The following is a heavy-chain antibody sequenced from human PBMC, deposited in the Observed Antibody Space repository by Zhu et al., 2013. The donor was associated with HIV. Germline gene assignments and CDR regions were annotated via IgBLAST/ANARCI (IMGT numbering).Heavy chain of an antibody. CDR3: ARDVGGGSGWFDY. Sequence: QVQLVQSGAEVKKPGSSVKVSCKASGGSFSNYAINWVRQAPGQGLEWMGGIIPIFGTPNYAQKFQGRVTIIADKSTSTAYLEVSSLRSDDTAVYYCARDVGGGSGWFDYWGQGTLVTVSS. J-gene: IGHJ4*02. CDR2: IIPIFGTP. V-gene: IGHV1-69*06. CDR1: GGSFSNYA. D-gene: IGHD6-19*01.